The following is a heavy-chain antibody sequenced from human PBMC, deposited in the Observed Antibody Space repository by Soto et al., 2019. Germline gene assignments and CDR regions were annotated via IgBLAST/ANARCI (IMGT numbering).Heavy chain of an antibody. J-gene: IGHJ5*02. CDR2: IYYSGST. CDR1: GGSISSGSYY. D-gene: IGHD3-3*01. V-gene: IGHV4-39*01. CDR3: ARQLNDFWSGHGDYNWFDP. Sequence: PSETLSLTCTVSGGSISSGSYYWGWIRQPPGKGLEWIGSIYYSGSTYYNPSLKSRVTISVDTSKNQFSLKLSSVTAADTAVYYCARQLNDFWSGHGDYNWFDPWGQGTLVTVSS.